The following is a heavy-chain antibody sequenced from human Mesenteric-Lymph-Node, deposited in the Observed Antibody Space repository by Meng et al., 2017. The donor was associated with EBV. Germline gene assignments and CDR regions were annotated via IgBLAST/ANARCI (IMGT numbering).Heavy chain of an antibody. CDR3: ARDGGGLWFGESKHFDS. D-gene: IGHD3-10*01. CDR1: GGSTSSGNG. V-gene: IGHV4-4*02. Sequence: LVAGRRGVVVPSGTLSPTCAVSGGSTSSGNGWSWVRQPPGKGLEWIGEIYHSVSSNYNPSLESRVTMSVDKSKNQFSLKLRSVTAADTAVYYCARDGGGLWFGESKHFDSWGQGTLVTVSS. CDR2: IYHSVSS. J-gene: IGHJ4*02.